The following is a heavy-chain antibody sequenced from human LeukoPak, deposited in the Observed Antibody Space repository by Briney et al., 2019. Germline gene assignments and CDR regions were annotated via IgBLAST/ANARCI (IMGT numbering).Heavy chain of an antibody. CDR3: ARVLDYGMDV. V-gene: IGHV3-48*04. D-gene: IGHD2-2*03. CDR2: IRSSSTTI. CDR1: GFTVSSNY. Sequence: GGSLRLSCAASGFTVSSNYMSWVRQAPGKGLEWVSYIRSSSTTIYYADSVKGRFTISRDNAKNSLYLQMNSLRAEDTAVYYCARVLDYGMDVWGQGTTVTVSS. J-gene: IGHJ6*02.